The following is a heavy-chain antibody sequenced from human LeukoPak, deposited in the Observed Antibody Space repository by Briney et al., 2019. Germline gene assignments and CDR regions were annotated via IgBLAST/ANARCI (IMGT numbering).Heavy chain of an antibody. CDR1: GGTFSSYG. Sequence: ASVKVSCKASGGTFSSYGISWVRQAPGQGLEWMGGIIPIFGTPNYAQKFQGRVTITADESTSTAYMELSSLRSEDTAVYYCARGSGTITMVRGVFYGMDVWGQGTTVTVSS. V-gene: IGHV1-69*01. J-gene: IGHJ6*02. CDR2: IIPIFGTP. CDR3: ARGSGTITMVRGVFYGMDV. D-gene: IGHD3-10*01.